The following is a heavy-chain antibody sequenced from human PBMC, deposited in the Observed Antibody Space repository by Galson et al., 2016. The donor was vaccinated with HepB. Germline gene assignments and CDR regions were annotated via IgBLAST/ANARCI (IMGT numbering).Heavy chain of an antibody. D-gene: IGHD3-16*01. J-gene: IGHJ4*02. V-gene: IGHV3-21*01. CDR3: ARCTTPSCVTAGAYAY. CDR2: ISSGGDYI. Sequence: SLRLSCAVSGFTFKTYSMNWIRQAPGKGLEWVSSISSGGDYIYYADSVNGRFTISRDNAKDSLFLQANSLRAEDTAVYYCARCTTPSCVTAGAYAYWGQGTLVTVPA. CDR1: GFTFKTYS.